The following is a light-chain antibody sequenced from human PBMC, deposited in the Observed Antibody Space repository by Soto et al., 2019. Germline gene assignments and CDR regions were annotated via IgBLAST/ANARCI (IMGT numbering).Light chain of an antibody. V-gene: IGKV3-20*01. Sequence: EIVLTQSPGSLSLSPGERAALSCRASQSVTNDYLAWYQQKFCQAPRLLIYGASRRATGIPDRFSGIGSGTDFTLTISRLEPEDFAVYFCQQYGNSPRTFGQGTKLEVK. J-gene: IGKJ2*01. CDR1: QSVTNDY. CDR2: GAS. CDR3: QQYGNSPRT.